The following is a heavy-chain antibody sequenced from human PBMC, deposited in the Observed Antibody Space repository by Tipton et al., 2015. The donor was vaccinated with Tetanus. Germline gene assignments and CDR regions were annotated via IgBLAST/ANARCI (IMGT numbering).Heavy chain of an antibody. V-gene: IGHV4-59*12. D-gene: IGHD6-25*01. Sequence: GLVKPSETLSLTCAVSGGSLNTYYWSWIRQPPGKGLEWIGYVSYTGSTYFNPSLQSRATISADTSKNQFSLKLSSVTAADTAVYYCARMQRYGMDVWGQGTTVTVSS. J-gene: IGHJ6*02. CDR2: VSYTGST. CDR1: GGSLNTYY. CDR3: ARMQRYGMDV.